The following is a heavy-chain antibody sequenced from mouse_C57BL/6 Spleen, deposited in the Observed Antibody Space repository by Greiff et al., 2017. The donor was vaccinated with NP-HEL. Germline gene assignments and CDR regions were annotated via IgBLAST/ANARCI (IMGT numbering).Heavy chain of an antibody. CDR2: IYPGDGDT. V-gene: IGHV1-82*01. J-gene: IGHJ2*01. Sequence: QVQLQQSGPELVKPGASVKISCKASGYAFSSSWMNWVKQRPGKGLEWIGRIYPGDGDTNYNGKFKGKATLTADKSSSTAYMQLSSLTSEDSAVYFCASPYYGSSSYYFDYWGQGTTLTVSS. CDR3: ASPYYGSSSYYFDY. CDR1: GYAFSSSW. D-gene: IGHD1-1*01.